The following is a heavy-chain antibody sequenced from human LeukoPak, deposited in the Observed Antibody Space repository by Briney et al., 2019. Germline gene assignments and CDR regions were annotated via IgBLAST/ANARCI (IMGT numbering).Heavy chain of an antibody. J-gene: IGHJ3*02. CDR1: GGSISSSSYY. Sequence: PSETLSLTCTVSGGSISSSSYYWGWIRQPPGKGLEWIGSIYYSGSTYYNPSLKSRVTISVDTSKNQFSLKLSSVTAADTAVYYCARAGPLYDAFDIWGQGTMVTVSS. V-gene: IGHV4-39*01. CDR2: IYYSGST. CDR3: ARAGPLYDAFDI.